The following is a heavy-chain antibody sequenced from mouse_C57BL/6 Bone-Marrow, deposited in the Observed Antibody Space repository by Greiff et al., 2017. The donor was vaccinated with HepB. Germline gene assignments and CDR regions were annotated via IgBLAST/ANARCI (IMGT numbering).Heavy chain of an antibody. V-gene: IGHV1-80*01. CDR3: ARSYYGSGGY. D-gene: IGHD1-1*01. Sequence: QVQLQQSGAELVKPGASVKISCKASGYAFSSYWMNWVKQTPGKGLEWIGQIYPGGGDTNYNGKFKGQATLTADKASSTDYMQLSSLTSEDSAVYFCARSYYGSGGYGGRGTTLTVSA. J-gene: IGHJ2*01. CDR2: IYPGGGDT. CDR1: GYAFSSYW.